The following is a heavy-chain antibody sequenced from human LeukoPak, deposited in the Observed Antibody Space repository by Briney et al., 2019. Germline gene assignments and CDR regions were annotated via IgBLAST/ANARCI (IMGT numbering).Heavy chain of an antibody. Sequence: ASVKVSCKASVYTFTSYAMNWVRQAPGQGLEWMGWINTNTGNPTYAQGFTGRFVFSLVTSVSTAYLQISSLKAEDTAVYYCAREVVVAATDYYYMDVWGKGTTVTVSS. CDR2: INTNTGNP. V-gene: IGHV7-4-1*02. D-gene: IGHD2-15*01. CDR1: VYTFTSYA. CDR3: AREVVVAATDYYYMDV. J-gene: IGHJ6*03.